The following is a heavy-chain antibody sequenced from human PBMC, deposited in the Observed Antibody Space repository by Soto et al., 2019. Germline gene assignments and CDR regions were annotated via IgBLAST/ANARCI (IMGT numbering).Heavy chain of an antibody. CDR3: ARDEYYDFWSGYYGNWFDP. CDR1: GFTFSSYA. V-gene: IGHV3-30-3*01. D-gene: IGHD3-3*01. J-gene: IGHJ5*02. CDR2: ISYDGSNK. Sequence: PGGSLRLSCAASGFTFSSYAMHWVRQAPGKGLEWVAVISYDGSNKYYADSVKGRFTISRDNSKNTLYLQMNSLRAEDTAVYYCARDEYYDFWSGYYGNWFDPWGQGTLVTVSS.